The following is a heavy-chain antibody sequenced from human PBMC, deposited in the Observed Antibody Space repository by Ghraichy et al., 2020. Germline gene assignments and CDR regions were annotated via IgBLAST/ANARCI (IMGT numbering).Heavy chain of an antibody. J-gene: IGHJ6*02. CDR3: ARPQSDYNYAIDV. Sequence: ESLNISCTVSGGSISSSSYYWAWIRQPPGKGLELIGSIYYTGSTYYNPSLKSRVTISVDRSKNQFSLKVSSVTAADTAVYYCARPQSDYNYAIDVWGQGTTVTVSS. CDR2: IYYTGST. V-gene: IGHV4-39*01. CDR1: GGSISSSSYY.